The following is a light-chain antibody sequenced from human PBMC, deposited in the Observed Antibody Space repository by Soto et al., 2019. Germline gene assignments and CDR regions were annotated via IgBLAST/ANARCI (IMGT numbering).Light chain of an antibody. CDR3: MLATPFPWT. CDR2: AIS. V-gene: IGKV2-24*01. CDR1: QSLVHSDGNTY. Sequence: DIVMTQTPLSSPVTLGQPASISCRSSQSLVHSDGNTYLSWLQQRPGQPPRLLIYAISNRFSGVIVRSSDSGAVTDFTLTISRVETADVVVYYCMLATPFPWTFGQGTKVEVK. J-gene: IGKJ1*01.